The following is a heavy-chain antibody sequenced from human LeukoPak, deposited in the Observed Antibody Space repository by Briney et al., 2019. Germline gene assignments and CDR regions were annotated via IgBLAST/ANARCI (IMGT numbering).Heavy chain of an antibody. CDR2: ISAYNGNT. J-gene: IGHJ4*02. Sequence: ASAKVSCKASGYTFTSHGISWVRQAPGQGFEWMGWISAYNGNTNYAQKLQGRVTMTTDTSTSTAYMELRSLRSDDTAVYYCARAHSYGTPFDYWGQGTLVTVSS. V-gene: IGHV1-18*01. CDR1: GYTFTSHG. D-gene: IGHD5-18*01. CDR3: ARAHSYGTPFDY.